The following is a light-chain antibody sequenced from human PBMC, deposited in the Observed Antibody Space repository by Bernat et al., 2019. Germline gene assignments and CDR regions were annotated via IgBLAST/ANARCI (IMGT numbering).Light chain of an antibody. CDR3: QQYNNWPPVA. CDR1: QSVSSN. CDR2: GAS. V-gene: IGKV3-15*01. Sequence: EIVMTQSPATLSVSPGARATLSCRASQSVSSNLAWYQQKPGQAPRLLIYGASTRATGIPARFSGSGSGTEFTHTVSSLQSEDFAVYYCQQYNNWPPVAFGQGTKVEIK. J-gene: IGKJ1*01.